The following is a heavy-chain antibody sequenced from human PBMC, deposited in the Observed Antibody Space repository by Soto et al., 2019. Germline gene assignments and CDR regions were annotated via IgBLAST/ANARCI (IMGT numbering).Heavy chain of an antibody. CDR3: ARETGTTSEDNYHGLDV. CDR2: INHSGST. D-gene: IGHD1-1*01. J-gene: IGHJ6*02. V-gene: IGHV4-34*01. Sequence: SETLSLTCAVYGGSFGGYYWSWVRQPPGKGLEWIGEINHSGSTNYNPSLKSRVTISVDTSKNQFSLNLSSVTAADTAVYYCARETGTTSEDNYHGLDVWGQGTTVTVSS. CDR1: GGSFGGYY.